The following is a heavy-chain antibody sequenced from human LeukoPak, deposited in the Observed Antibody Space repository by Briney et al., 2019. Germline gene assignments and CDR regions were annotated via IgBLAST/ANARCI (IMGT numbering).Heavy chain of an antibody. D-gene: IGHD3-22*01. Sequence: PSATLSLTCTVSGGSISSYYWSWIRQPPGKGLEWIGYIYYSGSTNYNPSLKSRVTISVDTSKNQFSLKLSSVTAADTAVYYCARGYDSSGYYYAPRWYYFDYWGQGTLVTVSS. CDR3: ARGYDSSGYYYAPRWYYFDY. CDR1: GGSISSYY. CDR2: IYYSGST. V-gene: IGHV4-59*01. J-gene: IGHJ4*02.